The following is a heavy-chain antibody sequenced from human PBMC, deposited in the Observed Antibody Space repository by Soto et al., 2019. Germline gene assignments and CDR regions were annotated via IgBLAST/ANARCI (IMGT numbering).Heavy chain of an antibody. V-gene: IGHV1-8*01. CDR2: VNPNSGNT. CDR3: ARGYSSGWYKMKYYYYYGMDV. D-gene: IGHD6-19*01. Sequence: ASVKVSCKASGYTFTSYDINWVRQATGQGLEWMGWVNPNSGNTGYAQKFQGRVTMTRNTSISTAYMELSSLRSEDTAVYYCARGYSSGWYKMKYYYYYGMDVWGQGTTVTVSS. CDR1: GYTFTSYD. J-gene: IGHJ6*02.